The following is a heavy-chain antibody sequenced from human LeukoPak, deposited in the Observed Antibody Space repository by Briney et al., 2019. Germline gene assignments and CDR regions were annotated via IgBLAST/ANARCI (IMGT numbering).Heavy chain of an antibody. V-gene: IGHV4-39*01. D-gene: IGHD3-10*01. CDR1: GGSISTNNY. J-gene: IGHJ4*02. CDR3: ARHYGP. Sequence: PSETLSLTCAVSGGSISTNNYWGWFRQPPGKGLESIGAIHHSGTSYYNPSLKSRVTISVDTSTNHFSLKLSAVTATDTAVYYCARHYGPWGQGTLVTVSS. CDR2: IHHSGTS.